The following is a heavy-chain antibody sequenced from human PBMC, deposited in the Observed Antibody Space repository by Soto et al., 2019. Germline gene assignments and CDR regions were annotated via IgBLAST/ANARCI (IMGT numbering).Heavy chain of an antibody. Sequence: EVQLVQSGAVVKKPGESLRISCKGSGYSFTSYWINWVRQMPGKGLEWMGRIDPSDSYTNYSPSFQGHVTISVDKSISTAYMQWSSLKASDTAMYYCAREPKRSTGYSSDTTFDYWGQGTLVSVSS. CDR1: GYSFTSYW. CDR3: AREPKRSTGYSSDTTFDY. V-gene: IGHV5-10-1*01. J-gene: IGHJ4*02. D-gene: IGHD6-25*01. CDR2: IDPSDSYT.